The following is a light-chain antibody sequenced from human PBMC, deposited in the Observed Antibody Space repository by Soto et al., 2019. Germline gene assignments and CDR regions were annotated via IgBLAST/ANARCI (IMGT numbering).Light chain of an antibody. CDR3: QQYGSSGT. CDR2: EAS. Sequence: EIVLTQSPGTLSLSPGDRATLSFRASQRVSTFLAWYQQRPGQAPRLLISEASSRATGIPDRFSGSGSGTDFTLTISRLEPEDFAVYYCQQYGSSGTFGQGTKVDI. J-gene: IGKJ1*01. V-gene: IGKV3-20*01. CDR1: QRVSTF.